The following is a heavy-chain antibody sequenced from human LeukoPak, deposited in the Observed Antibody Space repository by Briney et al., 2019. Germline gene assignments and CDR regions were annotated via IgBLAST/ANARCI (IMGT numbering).Heavy chain of an antibody. CDR1: GFSFSSSW. CDR2: MKEDGSHR. CDR3: ARDPLNGALDY. Sequence: GGSLRLSCAASGFSFSSSWMTWIRQAPGKGLEWVASMKEDGSHRDYVDSVEGRFAISRDNAKNSLYLQMSTLRAEDTAVYYCARDPLNGALDYWGQGTLVTVAS. D-gene: IGHD7-27*01. J-gene: IGHJ4*02. V-gene: IGHV3-7*01.